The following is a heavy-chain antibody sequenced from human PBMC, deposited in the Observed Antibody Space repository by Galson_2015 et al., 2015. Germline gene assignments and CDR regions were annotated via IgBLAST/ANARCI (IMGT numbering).Heavy chain of an antibody. J-gene: IGHJ6*02. CDR1: GYTFTSYG. V-gene: IGHV1-18*01. D-gene: IGHD2-8*01. CDR3: ARDPISWEGGYCTNGVCYTADYYYGMDV. Sequence: SVKVSCKASGYTFTSYGISWVRQAPGQGLEWMGWISAYNGNTNYAQKLQGRVTMTTDTSTSTAYMELRSLRSDDTAVYYCARDPISWEGGYCTNGVCYTADYYYGMDVWGQGTTVTVSS. CDR2: ISAYNGNT.